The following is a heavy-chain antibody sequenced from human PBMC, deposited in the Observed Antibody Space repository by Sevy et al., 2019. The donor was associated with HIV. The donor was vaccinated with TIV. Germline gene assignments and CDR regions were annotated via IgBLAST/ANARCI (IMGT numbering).Heavy chain of an antibody. D-gene: IGHD7-27*01. CDR2: VSSDGSEI. Sequence: WGSLRLSCAVSGFTFSTYAMHWLRQAPGKGLECVAIVSSDGSEINYADSVKGRFTISRDNSRNTLYLQMNSLRTEDTALYYCARDQLGSIDYWGQGTLVTVSS. J-gene: IGHJ4*02. V-gene: IGHV3-30-3*01. CDR1: GFTFSTYA. CDR3: ARDQLGSIDY.